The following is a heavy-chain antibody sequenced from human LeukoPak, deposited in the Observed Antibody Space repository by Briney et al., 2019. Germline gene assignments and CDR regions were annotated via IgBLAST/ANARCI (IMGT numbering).Heavy chain of an antibody. V-gene: IGHV3-21*01. CDR1: GFTFSSYG. CDR2: IGTNGTYI. D-gene: IGHD3-10*01. Sequence: GGSLRLSCAASGFTFSSYGMHWVRQAPGKGLEWVSSIGTNGTYILYADSVKGRFTISRDNAKNSVYLQMNSLRAEDTAVYYCARGLISQFYYGSGSYAVRDDYYYYMDVWGKGTTVTISS. CDR3: ARGLISQFYYGSGSYAVRDDYYYYMDV. J-gene: IGHJ6*03.